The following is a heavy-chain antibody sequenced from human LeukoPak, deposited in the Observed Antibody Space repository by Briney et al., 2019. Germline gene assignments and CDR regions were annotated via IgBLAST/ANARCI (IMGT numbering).Heavy chain of an antibody. J-gene: IGHJ4*02. V-gene: IGHV3-11*06. Sequence: GGSLRLSCAASGFTFSDYYMSWIRQAPGKGLEWVSYISSSSSYTNYADSVKGRFTISRDNAKNSLYLQMSSLRAEDTAVYYCASAGRYCSGGSCYGVDYWGQGTLVTVSS. CDR2: ISSSSSYT. CDR1: GFTFSDYY. CDR3: ASAGRYCSGGSCYGVDY. D-gene: IGHD2-15*01.